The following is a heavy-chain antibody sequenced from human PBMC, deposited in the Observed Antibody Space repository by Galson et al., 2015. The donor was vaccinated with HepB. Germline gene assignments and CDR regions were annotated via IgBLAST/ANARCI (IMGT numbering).Heavy chain of an antibody. CDR1: GFPFITYA. Sequence: SLRISCAASGFPFITYALAWVRQAPGKGLEWVSAISGSGGSQCYADPVKGRFTISRDKSNNTMYLQMNSLRADDTAVYYCTKLNDYDFFPRRNPGLHFDYWGQGTLVTVSS. V-gene: IGHV3-23*01. D-gene: IGHD3-3*01. CDR2: ISGSGGSQ. CDR3: TKLNDYDFFPRRNPGLHFDY. J-gene: IGHJ4*02.